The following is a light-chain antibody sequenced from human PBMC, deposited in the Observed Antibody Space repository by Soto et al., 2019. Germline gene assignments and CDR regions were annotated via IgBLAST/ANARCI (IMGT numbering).Light chain of an antibody. Sequence: DTVLTQSPGTLSLSPGERATLSSRASQSLSRYLAWYQQKPGQAPSLIIYDASNRATGIPARFSGSGSGTDFTPTISSLEPEDFSVYYCQQRSNWPPITLGQGTRLEIK. V-gene: IGKV3-11*01. J-gene: IGKJ5*01. CDR2: DAS. CDR1: QSLSRY. CDR3: QQRSNWPPIT.